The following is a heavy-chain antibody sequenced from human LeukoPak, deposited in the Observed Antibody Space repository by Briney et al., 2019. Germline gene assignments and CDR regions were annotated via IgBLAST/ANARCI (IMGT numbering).Heavy chain of an antibody. CDR3: TTALGYSGYDTSNYFDY. V-gene: IGHV3-15*01. Sequence: PGGSLRLSCAASGFTFSNAWMSWVRQAPGKGLEWVGRITGKTGGGTTDYAAPVKGRFTISRDDSKSTLYLQMNSLKTEDTAVYYCTTALGYSGYDTSNYFDYWGQGTLVTVSS. CDR1: GFTFSNAW. CDR2: ITGKTGGGTT. D-gene: IGHD5-12*01. J-gene: IGHJ4*02.